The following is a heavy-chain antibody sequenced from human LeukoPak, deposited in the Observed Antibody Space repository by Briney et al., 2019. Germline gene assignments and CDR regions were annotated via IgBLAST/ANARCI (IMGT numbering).Heavy chain of an antibody. CDR3: ARGVDGGNSDWFDS. V-gene: IGHV1-69*04. CDR2: IIPILGIA. Sequence: ASVKVSCKASGGTFSSYAISWVRQAPGQGLEWMGRIIPILGIANYAQKFQGRVTITADKSTSTAYMELSSLRSEDTAVYYCARGVDGGNSDWFDSWGQGTLVTVSS. J-gene: IGHJ5*01. D-gene: IGHD4-23*01. CDR1: GGTFSSYA.